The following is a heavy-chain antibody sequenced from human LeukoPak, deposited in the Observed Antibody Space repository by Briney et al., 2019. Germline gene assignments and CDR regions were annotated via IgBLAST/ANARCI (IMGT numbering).Heavy chain of an antibody. CDR2: IMPLFGTA. CDR1: GGTFNNSA. D-gene: IGHD3-22*01. V-gene: IGHV1-69*05. CDR3: AREGYYDRSGYREY. Sequence: SVKVSCKTSGGTFNNSAISWVRQAPGQGLEWLGGIMPLFGTAGYAQKFQGRVTITKDESTRTVYLELTSLTSDDTAVYYCAREGYYDRSGYREYWGQGTLVTVSS. J-gene: IGHJ4*02.